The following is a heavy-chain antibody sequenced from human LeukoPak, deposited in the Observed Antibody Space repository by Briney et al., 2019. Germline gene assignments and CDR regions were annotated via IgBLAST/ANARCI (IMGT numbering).Heavy chain of an antibody. CDR1: GYTFTGYY. D-gene: IGHD3-22*01. CDR3: VRDPYYDSSGYYPFDY. Sequence: ASVKVSCKASGYTFTGYYMHWVRQAPGQGLEWMGWINPNSGGTNYAQKFQGRVTMTRDTSISTAYMELSRLRSDDTAVYYCVRDPYYDSSGYYPFDYWGQGTLVTVSS. J-gene: IGHJ4*02. CDR2: INPNSGGT. V-gene: IGHV1-2*02.